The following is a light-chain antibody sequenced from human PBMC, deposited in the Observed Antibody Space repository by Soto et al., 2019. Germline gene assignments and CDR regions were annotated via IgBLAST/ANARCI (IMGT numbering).Light chain of an antibody. Sequence: EIVLTQSPGTLSLSPGERATLSCRASQSVSSSYLAWYQQKPGQAPRLLIYGASSRATGIPDRFSGSGSGTDFPLTISRLEPEDFAVYYCQQHGSSPPWTFGQGTKVEIK. J-gene: IGKJ1*01. CDR1: QSVSSSY. V-gene: IGKV3-20*01. CDR3: QQHGSSPPWT. CDR2: GAS.